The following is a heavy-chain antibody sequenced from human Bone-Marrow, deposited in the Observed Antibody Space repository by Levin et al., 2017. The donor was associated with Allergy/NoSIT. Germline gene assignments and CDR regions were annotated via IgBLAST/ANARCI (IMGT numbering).Heavy chain of an antibody. V-gene: IGHV1-69*10. CDR2: IIPVLGTI. CDR1: GGTFSSYA. CDR3: ARSGIFEFDY. J-gene: IGHJ4*02. D-gene: IGHD2/OR15-2a*01. Sequence: SVKVSCKASGGTFSSYAISWVRQAPGQGLEWMGWIIPVLGTIKYAQKFQGRVTITADKSTITAFMELGSLRSEDTAVYYCARSGIFEFDYWGQGTLVTVSS.